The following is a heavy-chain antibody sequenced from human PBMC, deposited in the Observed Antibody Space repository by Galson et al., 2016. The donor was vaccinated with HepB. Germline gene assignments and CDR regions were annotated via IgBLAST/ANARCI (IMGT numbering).Heavy chain of an antibody. D-gene: IGHD6-13*01. J-gene: IGHJ5*02. Sequence: SLRLSCAASGLTFSNYAMTWVRQAPGKGLEWVSSISGDTTTTYYADSVKGRFTISRDNSKNTFYLQMNSLRAEDTASYYCAKGGGSTWYISPHFVDPWVQGTLVTVSA. CDR3: AKGGGSTWYISPHFVDP. CDR2: ISGDTTTT. CDR1: GLTFSNYA. V-gene: IGHV3-23*01.